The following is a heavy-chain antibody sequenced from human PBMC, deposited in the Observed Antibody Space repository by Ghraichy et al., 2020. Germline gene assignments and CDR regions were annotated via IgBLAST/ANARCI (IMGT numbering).Heavy chain of an antibody. V-gene: IGHV4-59*08. CDR1: GGSISSYY. CDR2: IYYSGST. Sequence: ESLNISCTVSGGSISSYYWSWIRQPPGKGLEWIGYIYYSGSTNYNPSLKSRVTISVDTSKNQFSLKLSSVTAADTAVYYCARQSSGSSWTKFDYWGQGTLVTVSS. CDR3: ARQSSGSSWTKFDY. J-gene: IGHJ4*02. D-gene: IGHD6-13*01.